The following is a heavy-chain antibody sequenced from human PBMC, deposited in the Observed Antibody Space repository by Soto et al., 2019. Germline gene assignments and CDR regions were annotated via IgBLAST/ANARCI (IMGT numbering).Heavy chain of an antibody. V-gene: IGHV4-39*01. CDR2: IYYSGST. CDR1: GGSISSSSYY. CDR3: ARPYGDYRQNWFDP. J-gene: IGHJ5*02. D-gene: IGHD4-17*01. Sequence: SETLSLTCTVSGGSISSSSYYWGWIRQPPGKGLEWIGSIYYSGSTYYNPSLKSRVTISVDTSKNQFSLKLSSVTAADTAVYYCARPYGDYRQNWFDPWGQGTLVTVSS.